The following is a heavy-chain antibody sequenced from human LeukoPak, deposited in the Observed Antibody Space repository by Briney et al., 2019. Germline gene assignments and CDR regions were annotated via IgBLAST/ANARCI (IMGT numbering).Heavy chain of an antibody. CDR2: ISAYNGNT. D-gene: IGHD2-15*01. J-gene: IGHJ6*03. CDR3: ARAGGYCSGGSCYTYMDV. Sequence: ASVKVSCKASGYTFTSYGISWVRQAPGQGLEWMGWISAYNGNTNYAQKLQGRVTMTTDTSTRTAYMELSSLRSEDTAVYYCARAGGYCSGGSCYTYMDVWGKGTTVTISS. V-gene: IGHV1-18*01. CDR1: GYTFTSYG.